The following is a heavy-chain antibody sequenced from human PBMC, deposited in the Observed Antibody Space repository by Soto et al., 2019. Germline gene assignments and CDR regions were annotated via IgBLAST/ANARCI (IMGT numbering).Heavy chain of an antibody. CDR1: HGSITSGDYF. J-gene: IGHJ4*02. V-gene: IGHV4-39*01. D-gene: IGHD2-15*01. Sequence: SETLSLTCTVSHGSITSGDYFWAWIRQPPGKGLEFIGSVHSSGGTYYSPSLKSRASISIDKSKNQFSLKLTSVNAGDTAVYFCASVVVGATRQTGSDHWGQGTLVTVSS. CDR2: VHSSGGT. CDR3: ASVVVGATRQTGSDH.